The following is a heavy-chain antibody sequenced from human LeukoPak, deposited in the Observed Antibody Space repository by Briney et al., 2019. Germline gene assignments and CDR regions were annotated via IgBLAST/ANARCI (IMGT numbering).Heavy chain of an antibody. Sequence: ASEKVSCKASGYTFTSYYMHWVRQAPGQGLEWMGIINPSGGSTSYAQKFQGRVTMTRDMSTSTVYMELSSLRSEDTAVYYCATAPGAARRPVDYWGQGTLVTVSS. CDR3: ATAPGAARRPVDY. V-gene: IGHV1-46*01. J-gene: IGHJ4*02. D-gene: IGHD6-6*01. CDR1: GYTFTSYY. CDR2: INPSGGST.